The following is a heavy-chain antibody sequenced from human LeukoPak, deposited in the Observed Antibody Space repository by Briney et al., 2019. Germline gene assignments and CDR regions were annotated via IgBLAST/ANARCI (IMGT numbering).Heavy chain of an antibody. CDR2: IWHDGTDI. Sequence: PGRSLRLSCAASGFMLSNSVLYWLRQAPGKGLEWVALIWHDGTDIYYTDSVKGRFTISRDNSKNTLFLQMDSLRSEDTAVYYCAKALMVRVVMASWGQGTLVTVSS. V-gene: IGHV3-33*03. D-gene: IGHD3-10*01. J-gene: IGHJ5*02. CDR3: AKALMVRVVMAS. CDR1: GFMLSNSV.